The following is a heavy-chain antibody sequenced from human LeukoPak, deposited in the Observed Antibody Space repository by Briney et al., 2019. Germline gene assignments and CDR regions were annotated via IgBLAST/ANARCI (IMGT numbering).Heavy chain of an antibody. Sequence: ASLKVSCKASVYTLTRDYMHWVRQAPLQTRESMGISNPSGGSTSYATKFQARVTMTRDTSTSTVYMELSSLRSEDTAVYYCARDYGGKLGGAFDIWGQGTMVTVSS. CDR3: ARDYGGKLGGAFDI. V-gene: IGHV1-46*03. J-gene: IGHJ3*02. CDR1: VYTLTRDY. D-gene: IGHD4-23*01. CDR2: SNPSGGST.